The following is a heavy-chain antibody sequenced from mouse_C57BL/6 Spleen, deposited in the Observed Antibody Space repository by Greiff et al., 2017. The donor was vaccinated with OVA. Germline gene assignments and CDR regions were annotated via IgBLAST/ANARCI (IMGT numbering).Heavy chain of an antibody. J-gene: IGHJ2*01. CDR2: INPSSGYT. CDR3: ARDYYGSSWDY. CDR1: GYTFTSYT. Sequence: QVQLQQSGADLARPGASVKMSCKASGYTFTSYTMHWVKQRPGQGLEWIGYINPSSGYTKYNQKFKDKATLTADKSSSTAYMQLSSLTSEDSAVYYCARDYYGSSWDYWGQGTTLTVSS. D-gene: IGHD1-1*01. V-gene: IGHV1-4*01.